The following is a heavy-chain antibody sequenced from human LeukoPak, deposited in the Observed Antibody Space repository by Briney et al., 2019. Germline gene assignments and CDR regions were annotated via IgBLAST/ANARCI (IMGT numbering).Heavy chain of an antibody. CDR1: GGSFSGYY. D-gene: IGHD5-12*01. CDR2: INHSGST. Sequence: SETLSLTCAVYGGSFSGYYWSWIRQPPGKGLEWIGEINHSGSTNYNPSLKSRVTISVDTSKNQFSLKLSSVTAADTAVYYCARYSGYDSTFDYWGQGTLVTVSP. J-gene: IGHJ4*02. CDR3: ARYSGYDSTFDY. V-gene: IGHV4-34*01.